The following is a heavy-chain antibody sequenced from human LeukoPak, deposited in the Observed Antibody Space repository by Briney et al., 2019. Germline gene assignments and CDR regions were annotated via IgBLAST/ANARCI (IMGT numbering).Heavy chain of an antibody. D-gene: IGHD3-10*01. CDR1: GYTFTGYY. CDR2: INPNSGGT. Sequence: ASVKVSCKASGYTFTGYYMHWVRQAPGQGLEWMGWINPNSGGTNYAQKLQGRVTMTTDTSTSTAYMELRSLRSDDTAVYYCARGVGGYLYYFDYWGQGTLVTVSS. CDR3: ARGVGGYLYYFDY. J-gene: IGHJ4*02. V-gene: IGHV1-2*02.